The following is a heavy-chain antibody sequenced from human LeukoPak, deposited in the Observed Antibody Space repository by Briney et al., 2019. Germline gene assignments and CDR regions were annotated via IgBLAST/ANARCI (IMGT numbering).Heavy chain of an antibody. CDR2: INNSGSST. V-gene: IGHV3-23*01. J-gene: IGHJ4*02. D-gene: IGHD6-13*01. CDR3: AKAAAGSYYFDY. Sequence: PGGSLRLSCAASRFTFSTYAMSGVRQAPGKGLEWVSAINNSGSSTYYADSVRGRFTISRDNSKKTLYLQMNSLRAEDTAVYYCAKAAAGSYYFDYWGQGTLVTVSS. CDR1: RFTFSTYA.